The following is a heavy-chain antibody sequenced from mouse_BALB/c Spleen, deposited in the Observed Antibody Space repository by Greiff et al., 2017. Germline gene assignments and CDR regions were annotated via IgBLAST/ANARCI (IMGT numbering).Heavy chain of an antibody. CDR3: NAALGGNYFYAMDY. CDR2: IDPENGDT. V-gene: IGHV14-4*02. D-gene: IGHD2-1*01. Sequence: EVKLQQSGAELVRSGASVKLSCTASGFNIKDYYMHWVKQRPEQGLEWIGWIDPENGDTEYAPKFQGKATMTADTSSNTAYLQLSSLTSEDTAVYYCNAALGGNYFYAMDYWGQGTSVTVSS. J-gene: IGHJ4*01. CDR1: GFNIKDYY.